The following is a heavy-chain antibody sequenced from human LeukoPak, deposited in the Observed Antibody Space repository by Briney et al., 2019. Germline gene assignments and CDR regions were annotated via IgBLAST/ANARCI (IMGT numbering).Heavy chain of an antibody. J-gene: IGHJ3*02. V-gene: IGHV3-30*18. Sequence: GGSLRLSCAASGFIFSNHGMHWVRQAPGKGLEWVTFMSYDGSDIQYADSVRGRFTISRDNSKNTLYLQMDSLRTEDTALYYCAKKGNAHPAPAYDAFDIWGRGTMVTVSS. CDR1: GFIFSNHG. CDR3: AKKGNAHPAPAYDAFDI. D-gene: IGHD3-16*01. CDR2: MSYDGSDI.